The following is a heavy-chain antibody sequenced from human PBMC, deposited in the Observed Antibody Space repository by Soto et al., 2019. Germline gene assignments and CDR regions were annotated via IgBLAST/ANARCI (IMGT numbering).Heavy chain of an antibody. V-gene: IGHV4-31*03. CDR3: ARALNYGSGLDH. CDR2: IYYTGST. J-gene: IGHJ4*02. Sequence: SETLSLTCTVSGGSISSGAYYWSWFRQPPGKGLEWIGYIYYTGSTHYNPSLKNRVTISVDTSKNHFSLNLSSVTAADTAVYFCARALNYGSGLDHWGQGTLVTVS. CDR1: GGSISSGAYY. D-gene: IGHD3-10*01.